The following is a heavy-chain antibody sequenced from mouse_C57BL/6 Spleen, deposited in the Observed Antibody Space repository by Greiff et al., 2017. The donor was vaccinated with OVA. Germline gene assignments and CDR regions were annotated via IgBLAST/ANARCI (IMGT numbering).Heavy chain of an antibody. CDR2: IYPSDSET. J-gene: IGHJ2*01. Sequence: VQLQQPGAELVRPGSSVKLSCKASGYTFTSYWMDWVKQRPGQGLEWIGNIYPSDSETHYNQKFKDKATLTVDKSSSTAYMQLSSLTSEDSAVYDCARHLRLYYFDYWGQGTTLTVSS. CDR1: GYTFTSYW. D-gene: IGHD3-2*02. V-gene: IGHV1-61*01. CDR3: ARHLRLYYFDY.